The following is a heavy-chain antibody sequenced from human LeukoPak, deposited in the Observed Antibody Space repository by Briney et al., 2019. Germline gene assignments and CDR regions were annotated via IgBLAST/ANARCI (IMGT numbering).Heavy chain of an antibody. Sequence: GGSLRLSCVASRFTFSDYYMSWICQAPGKGREGVSYIIRSGSTIYYADSLKGGFTISRDNAKTSLYLQMKSLSAEDTAVYYCARGGEMATTHYFDYWGQGTLVTVSS. CDR3: ARGGEMATTHYFDY. J-gene: IGHJ4*02. V-gene: IGHV3-11*01. D-gene: IGHD5-24*01. CDR1: RFTFSDYY. CDR2: IIRSGSTI.